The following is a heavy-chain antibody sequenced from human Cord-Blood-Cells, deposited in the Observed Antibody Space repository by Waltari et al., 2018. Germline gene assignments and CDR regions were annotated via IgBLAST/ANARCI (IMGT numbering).Heavy chain of an antibody. Sequence: EVQLVESGGGLVQPGGSLKPSCAASWFTFRGSAMHWVRQASGKGLEWVGRIRSKANSYATAYAASVKGRFTISRDDSKNTAYLQMNSLKTEDTAVYYCTRWGRDGYNFDYWGQGTLVTVSS. V-gene: IGHV3-73*02. D-gene: IGHD5-12*01. CDR1: WFTFRGSA. J-gene: IGHJ4*02. CDR2: IRSKANSYAT. CDR3: TRWGRDGYNFDY.